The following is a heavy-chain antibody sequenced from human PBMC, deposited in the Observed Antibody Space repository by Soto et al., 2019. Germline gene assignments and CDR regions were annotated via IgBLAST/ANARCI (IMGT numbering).Heavy chain of an antibody. CDR3: ARDQVPGLDAFDI. CDR1: GFTFSSYG. Sequence: GGSLRLSCAASGFTFSSYGMHWVRQAPGKGLEWVAVISYDGSNKYYADSVKGRFTISRDNSKNTLYLQMNSLRAEDTAVYYCARDQVPGLDAFDIWGQGTMVTVSS. J-gene: IGHJ3*02. V-gene: IGHV3-30*03. CDR2: ISYDGSNK.